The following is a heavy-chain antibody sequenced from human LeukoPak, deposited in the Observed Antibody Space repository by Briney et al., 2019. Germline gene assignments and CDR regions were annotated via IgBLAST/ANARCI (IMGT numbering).Heavy chain of an antibody. CDR3: ARNDWGLGSFWYFTL. V-gene: IGHV3-30-3*01. D-gene: IGHD7-27*01. J-gene: IGHJ2*01. CDR1: GFTFSSYA. CDR2: ISYDGSNK. Sequence: PGRSLRLSCAASGFTFSSYAMHWVRQAPGKGLEWVAVISYDGSNKYYADSVKGRFTISRDNSKNTLYLQMNSLRAEDTAVYFCARNDWGLGSFWYFTLWGRGTLVTVSS.